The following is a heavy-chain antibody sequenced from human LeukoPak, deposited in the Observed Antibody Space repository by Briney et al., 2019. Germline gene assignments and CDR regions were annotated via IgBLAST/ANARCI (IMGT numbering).Heavy chain of an antibody. CDR1: GFTFSNAW. Sequence: KPGRSLRLSCAASGFTFSNAWMSWVRQAPGKGLEWVSVIYSGGSTYYADSVKGRFTISRDNSKNTLYLQMNSLRAEDTAVYYCARDRSEVTMVRGVIPGAFDIWGQGTMVTVSS. CDR2: IYSGGST. D-gene: IGHD3-10*01. J-gene: IGHJ3*02. CDR3: ARDRSEVTMVRGVIPGAFDI. V-gene: IGHV3-66*02.